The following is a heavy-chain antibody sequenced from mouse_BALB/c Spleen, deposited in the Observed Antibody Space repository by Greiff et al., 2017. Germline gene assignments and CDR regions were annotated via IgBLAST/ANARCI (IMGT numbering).Heavy chain of an antibody. D-gene: IGHD1-1*01. CDR1: GYTFTDYA. J-gene: IGHJ4*01. V-gene: IGHV1S137*01. CDR3: ARDGSSLYAMDY. CDR2: ISTYYGDA. Sequence: VQLQQSGAELVRPGVSVKISCKGSGYTFTDYAMHWVKQSHAKSLEWIGVISTYYGDASYNQKFKGKATMTVDKSSSTAYMELARLTSEDSAIYYCARDGSSLYAMDYWGQGTSVTVSS.